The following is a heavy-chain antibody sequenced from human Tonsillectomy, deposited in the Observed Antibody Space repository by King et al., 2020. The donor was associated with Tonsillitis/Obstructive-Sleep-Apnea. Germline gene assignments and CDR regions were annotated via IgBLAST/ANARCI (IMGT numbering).Heavy chain of an antibody. CDR1: GGSFSGYY. D-gene: IGHD3-3*01. CDR3: ARGLPSRITLSGVLRQGFWFDP. CDR2: INHSGGT. Sequence: VQLQQWGAGLLKPSETLSLTCAVYGGSFSGYYWSWIRQSPGKGLEWIGEINHSGGTNYNPSLKSRVTMSLDTSKNQFSLNLSSVTAADTAVYYCARGLPSRITLSGVLRQGFWFDPWGQGTLVTVSS. J-gene: IGHJ5*02. V-gene: IGHV4-34*01.